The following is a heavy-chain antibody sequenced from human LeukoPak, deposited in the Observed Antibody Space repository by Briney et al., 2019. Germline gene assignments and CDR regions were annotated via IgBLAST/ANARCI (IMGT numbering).Heavy chain of an antibody. V-gene: IGHV6-1*01. J-gene: IGHJ4*02. Sequence: SQTLSLTCAISGDSVSSNSAAWNRIRQSPSRGLEWLGRTYYRSKWYNDYAVSVKSRITINPDTPKNQFSLQLNSVTPEDTAVYYCARIPGIAVAGGFDYWGQGTLVTVSS. D-gene: IGHD6-19*01. CDR1: GDSVSSNSAA. CDR3: ARIPGIAVAGGFDY. CDR2: TYYRSKWYN.